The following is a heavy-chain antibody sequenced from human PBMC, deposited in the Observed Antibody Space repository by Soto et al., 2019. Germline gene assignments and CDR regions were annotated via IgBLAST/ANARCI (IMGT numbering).Heavy chain of an antibody. V-gene: IGHV1-3*01. D-gene: IGHD6-19*01. CDR2: INAGNGNT. CDR1: GYTFTSYA. CDR3: ARPGEQWPPYYFDY. J-gene: IGHJ4*02. Sequence: GASVNGSWKSSGYTFTSYAMHWVRQAPGQRLEWMGWINAGNGNTKYSQKFQGRVTITRDTSASTAYMELSSLRSEDTAVYYCARPGEQWPPYYFDYWGQGTLVTVSS.